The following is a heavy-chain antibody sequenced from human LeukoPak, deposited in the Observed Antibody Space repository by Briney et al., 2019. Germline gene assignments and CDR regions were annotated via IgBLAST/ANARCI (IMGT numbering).Heavy chain of an antibody. Sequence: AGGSLRLSCAASGFTFSSYAMHWVRQAPGKGLEWVAVISYDGSNKYYADSVKGRFTISRDNSKNTLYLQMNSLRAEDTAVYYCARENYYGMDVWGQGTKVTVSS. CDR1: GFTFSSYA. J-gene: IGHJ6*02. CDR2: ISYDGSNK. CDR3: ARENYYGMDV. V-gene: IGHV3-30*04.